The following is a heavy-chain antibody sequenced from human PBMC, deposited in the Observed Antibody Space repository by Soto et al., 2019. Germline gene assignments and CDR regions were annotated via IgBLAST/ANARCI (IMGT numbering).Heavy chain of an antibody. J-gene: IGHJ5*02. CDR3: ARGRGRVPTVRGLILQFTWFGP. CDR2: LHSTGTI. V-gene: IGHV4-4*07. Sequence: PSETLSLTCSVSGDSINSHYWGWVRQPAGKGLEWIGRLHSTGTIDYNPSLKGRITMSMDTSKNKFSLKLTSLTAADTAVYYCARGRGRVPTVRGLILQFTWFGPWGPGIQVTVSS. D-gene: IGHD3-10*01. CDR1: GDSINSHY.